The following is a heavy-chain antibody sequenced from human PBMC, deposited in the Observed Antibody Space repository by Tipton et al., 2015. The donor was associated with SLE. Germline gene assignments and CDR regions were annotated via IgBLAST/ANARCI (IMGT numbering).Heavy chain of an antibody. D-gene: IGHD6-13*01. J-gene: IGHJ2*01. Sequence: TLSLTCTVSGASVISHYWTWIRQTPGKGLEWIGYIHYNRDTNYHPSLKSRVTISVDTSKNQFSLRLRSATAADTAFYYCARGYSSSWYREFFDIWGRGTLVTVSS. V-gene: IGHV4-59*02. CDR2: IHYNRDT. CDR1: GASVISHY. CDR3: ARGYSSSWYREFFDI.